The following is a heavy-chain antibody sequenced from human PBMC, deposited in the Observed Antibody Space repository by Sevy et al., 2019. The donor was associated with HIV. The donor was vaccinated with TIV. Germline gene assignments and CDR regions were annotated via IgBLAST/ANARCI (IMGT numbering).Heavy chain of an antibody. CDR3: AKVLHIVVVPAAIDYYYGMDV. CDR2: MRFDGTIK. CDR1: GFTFSTYG. J-gene: IGHJ6*02. V-gene: IGHV3-30*02. D-gene: IGHD2-2*01. Sequence: GGSLRLSCAASGFTFSTYGMHWVRQAPGRGLEWVAFMRFDGTIKYHTDSVKGRFTISRDNSKNTLYLQMNSLKTADXXXXXCAKVLHIVVVPAAIDYYYGMDVWGQRTTVTVSS.